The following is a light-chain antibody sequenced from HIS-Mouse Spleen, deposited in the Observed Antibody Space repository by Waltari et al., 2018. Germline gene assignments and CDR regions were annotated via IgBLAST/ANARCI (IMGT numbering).Light chain of an antibody. CDR3: YSTDSSGNHRV. CDR1: SLRSYY. V-gene: IGLV3-19*01. Sequence: SSELTQDPAVSVALGQTVRITCQGDSLRSYYASWYQQKSGQAPVLVIYEDSKRPSGIPERFSGASSGTMATLTISGAQVEDEADYYCYSTDSSGNHRVFGGGTKLTVL. J-gene: IGLJ2*01. CDR2: EDS.